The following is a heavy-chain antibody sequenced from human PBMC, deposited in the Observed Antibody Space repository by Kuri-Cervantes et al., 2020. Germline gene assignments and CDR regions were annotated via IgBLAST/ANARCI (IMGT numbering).Heavy chain of an antibody. D-gene: IGHD7-27*01. CDR2: SNSDGSRI. V-gene: IGHV3-74*01. CDR3: ARFGELGSFDY. J-gene: IGHJ4*02. CDR1: GFTLSSYW. Sequence: GGSLRLSCAASGFTLSSYWMHWVRQAPGKGLVWVSRSNSDGSRISFADSVKGRFTISRDSAKNTLYLQMNSLRAEDTAVYYCARFGELGSFDYWGQGTLVTVSS.